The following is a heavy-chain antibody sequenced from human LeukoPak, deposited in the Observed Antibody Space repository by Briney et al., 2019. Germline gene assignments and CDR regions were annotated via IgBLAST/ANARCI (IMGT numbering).Heavy chain of an antibody. CDR3: ARRQRGDLDY. D-gene: IGHD2-21*02. J-gene: IGHJ4*02. CDR2: ISGSGGST. V-gene: IGHV3-23*01. Sequence: GGPLRLSCAASGFTFSSYAMSWVRQAPGKGLEWVSAISGSGGSTYYADSVKGRFTISRDNSKNTLYLQMNSLRAEDTAVYYCARRQRGDLDYWGQGTLVTVSS. CDR1: GFTFSSYA.